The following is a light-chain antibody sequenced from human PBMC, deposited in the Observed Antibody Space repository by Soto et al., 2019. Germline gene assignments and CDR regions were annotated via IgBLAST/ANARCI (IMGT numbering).Light chain of an antibody. CDR1: ISNIGGNT. CDR2: RDD. J-gene: IGLJ2*01. V-gene: IGLV1-44*01. Sequence: QSVLTQAPSTSGTPGQRVTISCSGTISNIGGNTVNWYQQVPGTAPKLLIYRDDQRPSGVPDRFSGSKSATSASLAISGLRSEDEADYYCAAWDDGLKGWLFGGGTQLTVL. CDR3: AAWDDGLKGWL.